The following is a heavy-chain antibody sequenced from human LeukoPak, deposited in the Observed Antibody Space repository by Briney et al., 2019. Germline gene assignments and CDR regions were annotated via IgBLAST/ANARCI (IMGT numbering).Heavy chain of an antibody. CDR1: GGSISSSY. CDR3: ARATSYGDYVDY. Sequence: SETLSLTCTVSGGSISSSYWSWIRQPAGKGLEWIGYIDYSGNTNYNPSLKSRVTISVERSKNQFSLKLSSVTAADTAVYYCARATSYGDYVDYWGQGTLVTVSS. D-gene: IGHD4-17*01. V-gene: IGHV4-59*08. CDR2: IDYSGNT. J-gene: IGHJ4*02.